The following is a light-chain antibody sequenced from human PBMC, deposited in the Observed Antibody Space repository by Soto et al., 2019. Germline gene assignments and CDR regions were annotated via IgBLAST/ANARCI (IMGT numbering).Light chain of an antibody. Sequence: QSALTQPPSVSGSPGQSVAISCTGTSSDVGSYNRVSWYQQPQGTAPKLMIYEVSSRPSGVPDRFSGSKSVNTASLTISGLQAEDEADYYCSSYTSSSTYVFGTGTKLTVL. CDR1: SSDVGSYNR. J-gene: IGLJ1*01. CDR2: EVS. V-gene: IGLV2-18*02. CDR3: SSYTSSSTYV.